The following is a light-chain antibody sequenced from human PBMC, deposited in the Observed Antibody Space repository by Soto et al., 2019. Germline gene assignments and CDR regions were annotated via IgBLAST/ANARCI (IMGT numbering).Light chain of an antibody. CDR3: QQDSSWPLT. J-gene: IGKJ4*01. V-gene: IGKV3-15*01. CDR2: GAS. CDR1: QDIRSS. Sequence: EIVITQSPATLSVSPGERVRLSCRASQDIRSSLAWYQQKPGQAPRLLIYGASIRATGVPATFSGSGSGTEFTLSISSLQSEHLGVYYCQQDSSWPLTFGGGTKVDIK.